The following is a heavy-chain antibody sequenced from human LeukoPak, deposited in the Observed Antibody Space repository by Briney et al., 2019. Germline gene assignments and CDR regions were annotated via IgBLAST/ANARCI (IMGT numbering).Heavy chain of an antibody. D-gene: IGHD6-19*01. CDR1: GFTFSSQE. J-gene: IGHJ4*02. CDR2: ISAGDTYI. V-gene: IGHV3-23*01. Sequence: GGYLRLSCTASGFTFSSQELTWPRQAPGQELEWVSSISAGDTYIDYADSVKGRFTISRDDSKNTLYLQMNSLRAEDTAVYYCAKHYVRGLAVANTNYWGQGTLVTVSS. CDR3: AKHYVRGLAVANTNY.